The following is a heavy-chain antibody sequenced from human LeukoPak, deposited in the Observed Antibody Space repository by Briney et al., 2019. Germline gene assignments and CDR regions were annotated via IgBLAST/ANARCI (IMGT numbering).Heavy chain of an antibody. CDR2: INSDGSST. J-gene: IGHJ6*02. V-gene: IGHV3-74*01. CDR3: ARDYGRSRDYGMDV. Sequence: GGSLRLSCAASGFTFSSYWMHWVRQAPGKGLVWVSRINSDGSSTTYADSVKGRFTISRDNAKNTLYLQMNSLRAEDTAVYFCARDYGRSRDYGMDVWGQGTTVTVSS. CDR1: GFTFSSYW. D-gene: IGHD3-10*01.